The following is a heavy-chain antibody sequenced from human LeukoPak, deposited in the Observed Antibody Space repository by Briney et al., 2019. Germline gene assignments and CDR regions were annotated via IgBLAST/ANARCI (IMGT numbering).Heavy chain of an antibody. CDR2: IWYDGSNK. Sequence: PGGSLRLSCAASGFTFSSYGMHWVRQAPGKGLEWVAVIWYDGSNKYYADSVKGRFTISRDNSKKTLYLQMNSLRGEDTAVYYCVGDPPQSGFAFAVWGQGTMVAVSS. D-gene: IGHD1-26*01. J-gene: IGHJ3*01. V-gene: IGHV3-33*01. CDR1: GFTFSSYG. CDR3: VGDPPQSGFAFAV.